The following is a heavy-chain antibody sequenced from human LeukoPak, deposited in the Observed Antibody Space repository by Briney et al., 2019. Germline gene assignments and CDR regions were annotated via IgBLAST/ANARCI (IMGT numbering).Heavy chain of an antibody. Sequence: SETLSLTCTVSGGSISSYYWSWIRQPPGKGLEWIGYIYYSGTTSYNPSLKSRVTISVDMSKNHFSLRLRSVTAADTAMYYCARGTLYRGWSYYLDFWGQGSQVTVSS. V-gene: IGHV4-59*12. J-gene: IGHJ4*02. D-gene: IGHD6-19*01. CDR2: IYYSGTT. CDR3: ARGTLYRGWSYYLDF. CDR1: GGSISSYY.